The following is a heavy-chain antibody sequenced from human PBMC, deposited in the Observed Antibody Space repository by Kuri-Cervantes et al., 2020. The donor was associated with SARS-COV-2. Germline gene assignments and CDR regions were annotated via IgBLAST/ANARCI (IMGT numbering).Heavy chain of an antibody. D-gene: IGHD3-9*01. Sequence: GESLKISCAASGFTFSDYYMSWIRQAPGKGLEWVSYISSSSSYTNYADSVKGRFTISRDNAKNSLYLQMNSLRAEDSAIYYCARGTIRTAYFDSWGQGSLVTVSS. CDR2: ISSSSSYT. CDR1: GFTFSDYY. CDR3: ARGTIRTAYFDS. J-gene: IGHJ4*02. V-gene: IGHV3-11*06.